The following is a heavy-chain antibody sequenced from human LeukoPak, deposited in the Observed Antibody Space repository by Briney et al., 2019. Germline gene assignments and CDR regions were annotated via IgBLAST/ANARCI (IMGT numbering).Heavy chain of an antibody. CDR1: GLNYNDAW. V-gene: IGHV3-15*01. CDR3: TTVQSYYYDSSGYYIIDY. Sequence: GGSLRLSCAVFGLNYNDAWMSWVRQAPGKGLEWVGRIKSKRGGETTDYAAPVKGRFTISRDDSKNSLYLQMNSLKTEDTAVYYCTTVQSYYYDSSGYYIIDYWGQGTLVTVSS. J-gene: IGHJ4*02. D-gene: IGHD3-22*01. CDR2: IKSKRGGETT.